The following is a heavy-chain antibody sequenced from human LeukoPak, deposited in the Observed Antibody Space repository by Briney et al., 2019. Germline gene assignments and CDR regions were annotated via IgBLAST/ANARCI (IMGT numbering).Heavy chain of an antibody. J-gene: IGHJ5*02. V-gene: IGHV1-8*02. CDR1: GYTFTTYG. CDR2: MNPNSGNT. CDR3: AGVLRYFDWPKTFDP. D-gene: IGHD3-9*01. Sequence: GASVKVSCKTSGYTFTTYGITWVRQATGQGLEWMGWMNPNSGNTGYAQKFQGRVTMTRNTSISTAYMELSSLRSEDTAVYYCAGVLRYFDWPKTFDPWGQGTLVTVSS.